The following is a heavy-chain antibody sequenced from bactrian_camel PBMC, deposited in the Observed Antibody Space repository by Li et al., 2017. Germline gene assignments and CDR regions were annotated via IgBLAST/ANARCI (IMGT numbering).Heavy chain of an antibody. CDR2: IDYTGKT. V-gene: IGHV3-2*01. J-gene: IGHJ4*01. Sequence: HVQLVESGGGSVQTGGSLRLSCAASGFPFNAACMGWFRLVTGKEREGVATIDYTGKTKYVDSVKGRFTISQDDAKNTLYLEMNSLKPEDTAQYYCAAAGSDGYCDDIDLPYEFEVCGQGTQVTVS. D-gene: IGHD2*01. CDR1: GFPFNAAC.